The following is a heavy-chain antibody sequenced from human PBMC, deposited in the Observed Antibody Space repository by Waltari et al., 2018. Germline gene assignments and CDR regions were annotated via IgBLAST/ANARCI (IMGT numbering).Heavy chain of an antibody. V-gene: IGHV4-39*07. CDR3: ARQRPAALVAWFDS. D-gene: IGHD2-2*01. Sequence: QLQLQESGPGLVKPSETLSLSCTVSGDSISRSDYYWGWIRQPPGKGLELIGSVDDNGNSYYNPSLKSRVDISTDTSKNQLSLRLTSVTAADSAVYHCARQRPAALVAWFDSWGQGTPVIVSS. CDR2: VDDNGNS. J-gene: IGHJ5*01. CDR1: GDSISRSDYY.